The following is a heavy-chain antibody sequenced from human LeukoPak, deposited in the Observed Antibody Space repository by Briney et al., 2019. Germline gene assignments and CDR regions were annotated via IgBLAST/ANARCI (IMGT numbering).Heavy chain of an antibody. CDR3: AVYISGRLEY. V-gene: IGHV3-21*01. Sequence: GGSLRLSCVASEFIFRSYTINWVREAPGKGLEWVSSISSSRNVIYYADSLRGRFTISRDNAKYSVYLQMDSLRVEDTAVYYCAVYISGRLEYWGQGTLVTVSS. CDR1: EFIFRSYT. CDR2: ISSSRNVI. J-gene: IGHJ4*02. D-gene: IGHD6-6*01.